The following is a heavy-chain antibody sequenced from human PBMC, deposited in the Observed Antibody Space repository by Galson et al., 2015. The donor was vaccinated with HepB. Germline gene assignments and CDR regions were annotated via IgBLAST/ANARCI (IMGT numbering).Heavy chain of an antibody. V-gene: IGHV1-2*02. CDR2: INPNSGGT. J-gene: IGHJ4*02. D-gene: IGHD3-22*01. CDR3: ARAGPTYYFDRSAYYD. Sequence: SVKVSWKASGYTFSAYYIHWVRQAPGQGLEWMGWINPNSGGTNYAQKFQGRVTMTRDTSISTAYMEVSRLRSDDTAVYYCARAGPTYYFDRSAYYDWGQGTLVTVSS. CDR1: GYTFSAYY.